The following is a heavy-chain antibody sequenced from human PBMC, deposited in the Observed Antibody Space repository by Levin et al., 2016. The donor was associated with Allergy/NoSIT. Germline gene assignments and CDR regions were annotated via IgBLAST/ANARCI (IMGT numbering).Heavy chain of an antibody. V-gene: IGHV3-48*02. CDR1: GFTFSRSA. Sequence: GGSLRLSCAASGFTFSRSAMSWVRQAPGKGLEWIAYISGSSTTIYYADSVRGRFTVSRDNDKESLYLQMNSLRDEDTAVYFCARSDYYLDSWGQGTRVTVSS. J-gene: IGHJ4*02. CDR2: ISGSSTTI. D-gene: IGHD3-10*01. CDR3: ARSDYYLDS.